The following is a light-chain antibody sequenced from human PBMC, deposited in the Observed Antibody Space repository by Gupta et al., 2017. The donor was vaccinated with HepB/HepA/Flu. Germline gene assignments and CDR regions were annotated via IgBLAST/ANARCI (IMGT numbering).Light chain of an antibody. CDR1: QSVLYSSNNYNY. Sequence: IVVSQSPDSLAVSLGATATINFKSSQSVLYSSNNYNYVGWYQQKPGQPPRLLIYWASIRESGVSDRFSGSGSGTDFTLKISRLKAEDVAVYYCKQDYHCIASSFGPGTRVDIK. V-gene: IGKV4-1*01. CDR3: KQDYHCIASS. CDR2: WAS. J-gene: IGKJ2*03.